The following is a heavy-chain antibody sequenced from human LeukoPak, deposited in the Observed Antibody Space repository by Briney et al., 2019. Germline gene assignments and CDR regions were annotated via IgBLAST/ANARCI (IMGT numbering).Heavy chain of an antibody. CDR3: AQPYYDILTGYRHDAFDI. CDR1: GFTVSSNY. Sequence: PGGSLRLSCAASGFTVSSNYMSWVRQAPGKGLAWVSVIYSGGSTYYADSVKGRFTISRDNSKNTLYLQMNSLRAEDTAVYYCAQPYYDILTGYRHDAFDIWGQGTMVTVSS. V-gene: IGHV3-66*02. CDR2: IYSGGST. D-gene: IGHD3-9*01. J-gene: IGHJ3*02.